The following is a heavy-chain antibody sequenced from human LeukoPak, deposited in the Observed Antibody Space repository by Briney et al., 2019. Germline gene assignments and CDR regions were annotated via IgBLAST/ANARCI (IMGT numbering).Heavy chain of an antibody. CDR3: ARGYCIETNCPSLDAFDI. D-gene: IGHD2-15*01. CDR1: GFDVNSKY. J-gene: IGHJ3*02. Sequence: PGGSLRLSCAASGFDVNSKYMTWVRQTPMKGLEWVSVIYRGGQTYYLASVKGRFSISRDKSKNTLFLQMNSLRVEDTAVYYCARGYCIETNCPSLDAFDIWGQGTTVTVFS. V-gene: IGHV3-53*01. CDR2: IYRGGQT.